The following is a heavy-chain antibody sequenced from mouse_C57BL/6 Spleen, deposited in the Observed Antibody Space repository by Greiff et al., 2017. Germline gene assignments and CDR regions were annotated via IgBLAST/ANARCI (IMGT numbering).Heavy chain of an antibody. CDR3: ARWSYDYDVAY. J-gene: IGHJ3*01. CDR1: GYTFTSYW. V-gene: IGHV1-64*01. CDR2: IHPNSGST. Sequence: QVQLQQPGAELVKPGASVKLSCKASGYTFTSYWMHWVKQRPGQGLAWIGMIHPNSGSTNYNEKFKSKATLTVDKSSSTAYMQLSSLTSEDSAVYYCARWSYDYDVAYWGQGTLVTVSA. D-gene: IGHD2-4*01.